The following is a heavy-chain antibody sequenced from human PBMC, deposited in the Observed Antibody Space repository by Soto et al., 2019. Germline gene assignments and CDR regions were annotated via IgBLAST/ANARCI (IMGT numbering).Heavy chain of an antibody. D-gene: IGHD3-22*01. CDR1: GGSISSGGYY. V-gene: IGHV4-31*03. CDR2: IYYGGST. J-gene: IGHJ4*01. Sequence: PSETLSLTCTVSGGSISSGGYYWSWIRQHPGKGLEWIGYIYYGGSTYYNPSLKRRATISGDTSKNQFSLKLSSVTAAHTAVYYCARGAYYCENRGQTAYDDWGQGILVTVSS. CDR3: ARGAYYCENRGQTAYDD.